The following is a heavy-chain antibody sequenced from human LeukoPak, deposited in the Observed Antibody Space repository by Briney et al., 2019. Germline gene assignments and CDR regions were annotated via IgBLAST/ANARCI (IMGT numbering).Heavy chain of an antibody. Sequence: PGGSLRLSCAASGFTFSSYWMHWVRQAPGKGLVWVSRVNSDGSSTGYADSVKGRFTISRDNAKNSLYLQMNSLRDEDTAVYYCARDGNLFDYWGQGTLVTVSS. J-gene: IGHJ4*02. CDR1: GFTFSSYW. CDR2: VNSDGSST. D-gene: IGHD1-14*01. V-gene: IGHV3-74*01. CDR3: ARDGNLFDY.